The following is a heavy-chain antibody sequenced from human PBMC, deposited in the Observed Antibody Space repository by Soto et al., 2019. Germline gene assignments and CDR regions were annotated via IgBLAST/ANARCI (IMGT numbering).Heavy chain of an antibody. V-gene: IGHV4-61*01. CDR1: GGSVSSGSYY. Sequence: SETLSLTCTVSGGSVSSGSYYWSWIRQPPGKGLEWIGYIYYSGSTNYNPSLKSRVTISVDTSKNQFSLKLSSVTAADTAVYYCARHRYSYGVYYFDYWGQGTLVTVSS. J-gene: IGHJ4*02. CDR3: ARHRYSYGVYYFDY. D-gene: IGHD5-18*01. CDR2: IYYSGST.